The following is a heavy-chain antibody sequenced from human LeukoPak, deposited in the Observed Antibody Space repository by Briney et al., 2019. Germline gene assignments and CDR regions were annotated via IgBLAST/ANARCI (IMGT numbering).Heavy chain of an antibody. V-gene: IGHV3-30*18. D-gene: IGHD5-12*01. J-gene: IGHJ6*02. CDR3: AKDLVAPAPMYYYYGMDV. Sequence: GGSLRLSCAASGFTFSSYGMHWVRQAPGKGLEWVAVISYDGSNKYYADSVKGRFTISRDNSKNTLYLQMNSLRAEDTAVYYCAKDLVAPAPMYYYYGMDVWGQGTTVTVSS. CDR1: GFTFSSYG. CDR2: ISYDGSNK.